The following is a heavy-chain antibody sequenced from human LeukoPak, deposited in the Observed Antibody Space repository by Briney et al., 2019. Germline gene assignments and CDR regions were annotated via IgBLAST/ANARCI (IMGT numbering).Heavy chain of an antibody. Sequence: SETLSLTCAVYGGSFSGYYWSWIRQPPGKGLEWIGEINHSGSTNYNPSLKSRVTISVDTSKNQFSLKLSSVTAADTAVYYCARGEGILWFGELLWPPYYFDYWGQGTLVTVSS. V-gene: IGHV4-34*01. CDR3: ARGEGILWFGELLWPPYYFDY. CDR2: INHSGST. D-gene: IGHD3-10*01. J-gene: IGHJ4*02. CDR1: GGSFSGYY.